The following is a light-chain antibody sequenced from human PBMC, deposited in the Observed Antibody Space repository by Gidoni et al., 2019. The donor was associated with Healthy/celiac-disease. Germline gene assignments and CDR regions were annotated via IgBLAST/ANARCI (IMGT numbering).Light chain of an antibody. CDR3: QQRSNWPRLT. V-gene: IGKV3-11*01. CDR2: DTS. J-gene: IGKJ4*01. CDR1: QCVSSY. Sequence: EIVLTQSPATLSLSPGERATLSCRASQCVSSYLAWYQQKPGQAPRLLIYDTSNRATCIPARFSGSGSGTDFTLTISSLEPEDFAVYYCQQRSNWPRLTFGGGTKVEIK.